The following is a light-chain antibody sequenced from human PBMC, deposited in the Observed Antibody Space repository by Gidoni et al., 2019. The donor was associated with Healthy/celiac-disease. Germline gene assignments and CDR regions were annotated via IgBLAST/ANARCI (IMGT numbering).Light chain of an antibody. Sequence: ELVLTQAPATLSLSPGERATLSCRASQSVSSSLDWSQQTPGQAPRLLIYDAPNRATGIPARFSGSGSGTDFTLTISSLDTEDFAVYSCQQRSTSPRITFGPGTKVDIK. CDR2: DAP. CDR3: QQRSTSPRIT. V-gene: IGKV3-11*01. J-gene: IGKJ3*01. CDR1: QSVSSS.